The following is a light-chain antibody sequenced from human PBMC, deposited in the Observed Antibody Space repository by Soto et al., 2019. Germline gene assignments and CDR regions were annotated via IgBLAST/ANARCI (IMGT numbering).Light chain of an antibody. CDR1: QSVSSY. CDR2: DAS. CDR3: QHRMNWPLT. Sequence: EIVLTQSPATLSLSPGERATLSCRASQSVSSYLLWYQQKPGQTPRLLIYDASNRATDIPARFSGSGSETDFTLTISSLEPEDFAVYYCQHRMNWPLTFGQGTRLEIK. V-gene: IGKV3-11*01. J-gene: IGKJ5*01.